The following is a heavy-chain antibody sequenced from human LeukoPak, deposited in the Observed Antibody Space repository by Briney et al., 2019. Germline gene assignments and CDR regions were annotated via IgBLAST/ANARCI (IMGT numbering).Heavy chain of an antibody. D-gene: IGHD2-2*01. CDR2: MNPNSANT. J-gene: IGHJ4*02. V-gene: IGHV1-8*03. Sequence: GASVKVSCKTSGYTFSTYDINWLRQAAGQGLEWMGWMNPNSANTGFAQKFQGRAAITRDTTTVTAYLELSSLTSEDTAVYYCARAIRYQLLSDYWGQGTLVTVSS. CDR3: ARAIRYQLLSDY. CDR1: GYTFSTYD.